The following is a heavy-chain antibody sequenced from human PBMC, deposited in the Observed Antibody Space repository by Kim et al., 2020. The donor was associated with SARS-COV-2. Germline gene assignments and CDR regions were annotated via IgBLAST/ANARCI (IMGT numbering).Heavy chain of an antibody. CDR3: ARVYSGYDLSPLGLPWYFDY. CDR2: IYYSGST. D-gene: IGHD5-12*01. Sequence: SDTLSLTCTVSGGSISSGGYYWSWIRQHPGKGLEWIGYIYYSGSTYYNPSLKSRVTISVDTSKNQFSLKLSSVTAADTAVYYCARVYSGYDLSPLGLPWYFDYWGQGTLVTVSS. CDR1: GGSISSGGYY. V-gene: IGHV4-31*03. J-gene: IGHJ4*02.